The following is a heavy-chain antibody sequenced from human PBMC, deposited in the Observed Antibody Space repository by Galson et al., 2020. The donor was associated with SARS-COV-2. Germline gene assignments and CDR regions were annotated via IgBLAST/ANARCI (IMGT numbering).Heavy chain of an antibody. CDR3: ARHVRSRDGYSTGTFDY. J-gene: IGHJ4*01. CDR1: GGSISSYY. CDR2: IYYSGST. Sequence: SETLSLTCTVSGGSISSYYWSWIRQPPGQGLEWIGYIYYSGSTNYNPTPKRRVTITVDTSKNKISLKLSPVTAADTAVYYCARHVRSRDGYSTGTFDYWGHGTLVTFSS. V-gene: IGHV4-59*08. D-gene: IGHD4-4*01.